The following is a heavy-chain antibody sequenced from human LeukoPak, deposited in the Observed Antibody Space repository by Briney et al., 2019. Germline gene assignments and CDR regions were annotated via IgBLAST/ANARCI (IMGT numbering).Heavy chain of an antibody. CDR2: ISYDGSNK. CDR1: GFTFSSYA. CDR3: AREYCSGGSCYWGSYYYYYMDV. D-gene: IGHD2-15*01. Sequence: GGSLRLSCAASGFTFSSYAMHWVRQAPGKGLEWVAVISYDGSNKYYADSVKGRFTISRDNSKNTLYLQMNSLRAEDTAVYYCAREYCSGGSCYWGSYYYYYMDVWGKGTTVTASS. J-gene: IGHJ6*03. V-gene: IGHV3-30*04.